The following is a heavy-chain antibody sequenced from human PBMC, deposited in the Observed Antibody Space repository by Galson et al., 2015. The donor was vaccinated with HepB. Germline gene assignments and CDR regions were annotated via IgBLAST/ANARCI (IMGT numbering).Heavy chain of an antibody. CDR2: INTNTGNP. V-gene: IGHV7-4-1*02. CDR3: ARDEILVGATALDY. D-gene: IGHD1-26*01. Sequence: APGQGLEWMGWINTNTGNPTYAQGFTGRFVFSLDTSVSTAYLQISSLKAEDTAVYYCARDEILVGATALDYWGQGTLVTVSS. J-gene: IGHJ4*02.